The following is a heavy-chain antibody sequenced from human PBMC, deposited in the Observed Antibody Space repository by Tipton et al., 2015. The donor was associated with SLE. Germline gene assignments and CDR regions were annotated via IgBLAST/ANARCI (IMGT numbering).Heavy chain of an antibody. CDR3: TAVDDSGNDLGPFDY. V-gene: IGHV3-73*01. CDR1: GFTFSGSA. J-gene: IGHJ4*02. Sequence: GSLRLSCAASGFTFSGSAMHWVRQASGKGLEWVGRIRSKANSYATAYAASVKGRFTISRDDSKNTAYLQMNSLKTEDTAVYFCTAVDDSGNDLGPFDYWVQGALVTVSS. D-gene: IGHD5-12*01. CDR2: IRSKANSYAT.